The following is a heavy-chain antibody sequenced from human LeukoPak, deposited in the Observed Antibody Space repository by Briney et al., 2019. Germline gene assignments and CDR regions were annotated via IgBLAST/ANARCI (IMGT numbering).Heavy chain of an antibody. CDR1: GFTFSSYW. Sequence: GGSLRLSCVASGFTFSSYWMHWVRQAPGKGLVWVSRIDSDGRTTNYADSVKGRFTISRDNAKNSLYLQMNSLRAEDTAVYYCARDQYGSGDGYYMDAWGKGTTVTISS. CDR3: ARDQYGSGDGYYMDA. CDR2: IDSDGRTT. V-gene: IGHV3-74*01. J-gene: IGHJ6*03. D-gene: IGHD3-10*01.